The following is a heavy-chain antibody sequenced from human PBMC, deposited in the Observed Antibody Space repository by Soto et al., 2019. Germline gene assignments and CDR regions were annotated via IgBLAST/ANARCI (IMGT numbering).Heavy chain of an antibody. CDR2: IIPIFGTA. V-gene: IGHV1-69*13. CDR3: AKGRNYGDFQH. CDR1: GGTFSSYA. D-gene: IGHD1-7*01. J-gene: IGHJ1*01. Sequence: GASVKVSCKASGGTFSSYAISWVRQAPGQGLEWMGGIIPIFGTANYAQKFQGRVTITADESTSTAYMELSSLRSEDTAVYYCAKGRNYGDFQHWGQGTLVTVSS.